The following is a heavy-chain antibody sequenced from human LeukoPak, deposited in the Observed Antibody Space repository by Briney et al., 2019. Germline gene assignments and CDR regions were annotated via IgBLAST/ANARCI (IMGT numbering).Heavy chain of an antibody. CDR1: GFTFSSYA. J-gene: IGHJ6*03. CDR3: AREVHGVGATTDYYYYYMDV. V-gene: IGHV3-30-3*01. D-gene: IGHD1-26*01. CDR2: ISYDGSNK. Sequence: PGGSLRLSCAASGFTFSSYAMHWVRQAPGKGLEWVAVISYDGSNKYYADSVKGRFTISRDNSKNTLYLQMNSLRAEDTAVYYCAREVHGVGATTDYYYYYMDVWGKGTTVTVSS.